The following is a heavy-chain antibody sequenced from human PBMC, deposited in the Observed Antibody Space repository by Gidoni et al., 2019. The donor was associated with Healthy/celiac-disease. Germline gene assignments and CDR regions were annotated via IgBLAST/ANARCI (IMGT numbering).Heavy chain of an antibody. CDR2: IYYSGST. CDR3: ASGYGGRYFDY. D-gene: IGHD5-12*01. J-gene: IGHJ4*02. CDR1: GGSISSYY. V-gene: IGHV4-59*01. Sequence: QVQLQESGPGLVKPSETLSLTCTVPGGSISSYYWSWIRQPPGKGLEWIGYIYYSGSTNYNPSLKSRVTISVDTSKNQFSLKLSSVTAADTAVYYCASGYGGRYFDYWGQGTLVTVSS.